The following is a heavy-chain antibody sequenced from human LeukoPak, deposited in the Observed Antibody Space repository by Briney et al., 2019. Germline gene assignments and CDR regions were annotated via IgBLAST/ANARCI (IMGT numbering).Heavy chain of an antibody. CDR2: INPNSGGT. V-gene: IGHV1-2*02. CDR1: GYTFTGYY. CDR3: ARHSGYDSGWFDP. D-gene: IGHD5-12*01. J-gene: IGHJ5*02. Sequence: ASVKVSCKASGYTFTGYYMHWVRQAPGQRLEWMGWINPNSGGTNYAQKFQGRVTMTRDTSISTAYMELSRLRSDDTAVYYCARHSGYDSGWFDPWGQGTLVTVSS.